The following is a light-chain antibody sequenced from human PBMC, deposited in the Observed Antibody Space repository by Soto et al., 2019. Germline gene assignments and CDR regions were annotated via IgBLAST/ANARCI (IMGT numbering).Light chain of an antibody. Sequence: EIVLTHSPATLSLSPWEMATRSCRASQSVSNYLAWYQQKPGQAPRLLIYDASNRATGIPARFSGSGSGTDFTLTIRSLEPEDFAVXYCQQSSSHPLTFGGGTKVDIK. V-gene: IGKV3-11*01. CDR1: QSVSNY. J-gene: IGKJ4*01. CDR3: QQSSSHPLT. CDR2: DAS.